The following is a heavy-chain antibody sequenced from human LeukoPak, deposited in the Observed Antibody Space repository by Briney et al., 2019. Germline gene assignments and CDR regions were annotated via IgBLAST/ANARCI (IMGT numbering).Heavy chain of an antibody. D-gene: IGHD6-13*01. CDR2: IYYSGST. Sequence: SETLSLTCTVSGGSISTYFWSWIRQPPGKGLEWIGYIYYSGSTNYNPSLKSRVTISVDTSKNQFSLKLSSVTAADTAVYYCARGGSAAGFVYFDYWGQGTLVTVSS. CDR3: ARGGSAAGFVYFDY. V-gene: IGHV4-59*12. CDR1: GGSISTYF. J-gene: IGHJ4*02.